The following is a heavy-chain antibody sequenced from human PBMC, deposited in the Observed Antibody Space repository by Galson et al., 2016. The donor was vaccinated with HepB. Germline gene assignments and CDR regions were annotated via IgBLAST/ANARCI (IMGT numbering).Heavy chain of an antibody. CDR3: ARGHDANSFILDY. J-gene: IGHJ4*02. CDR1: GFTVSSYW. CDR2: INSDGSST. Sequence: SLRLSCAASGFTVSSYWMNWFRQAPGKGLVWVSRINSDGSSTTYADSVKGRFTISRDNAKNTLYLQMSSLRAEDTAVYYCARGHDANSFILDYWGQGTLVTVSS. V-gene: IGHV3-74*01. D-gene: IGHD3-3*02.